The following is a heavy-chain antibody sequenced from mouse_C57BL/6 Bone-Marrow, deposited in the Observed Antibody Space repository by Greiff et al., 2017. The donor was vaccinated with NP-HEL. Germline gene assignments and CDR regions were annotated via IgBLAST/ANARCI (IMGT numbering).Heavy chain of an antibody. J-gene: IGHJ4*01. Sequence: EVQLQESGPELVKPGASVKISCKASGYSFTDYNMNWVKQSNGKSLEWIGVINPNYGTTSYNQKFKGKATLTVDQSSSTAYMQINSLTSEDSAVYYCARGLTTVVPYYAMDYWGQGTSVTVSS. D-gene: IGHD1-1*01. V-gene: IGHV1-39*01. CDR2: INPNYGTT. CDR1: GYSFTDYN. CDR3: ARGLTTVVPYYAMDY.